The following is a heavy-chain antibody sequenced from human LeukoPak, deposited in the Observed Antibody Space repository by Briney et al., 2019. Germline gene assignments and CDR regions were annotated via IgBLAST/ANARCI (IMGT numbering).Heavy chain of an antibody. CDR1: GGSISRYY. D-gene: IGHD2-2*01. CDR2: IYYSGST. CDR3: AREGSSTSWFDP. J-gene: IGHJ5*02. V-gene: IGHV4-4*08. Sequence: SETLSLTCTVSGGSISRYYWSRIRQPPGKGLEWIGYIYYSGSTNYNPSLKSRVTISVDTSKNQFSLKLSSVTAADTAVYYCAREGSSTSWFDPWGQGTLVTVSS.